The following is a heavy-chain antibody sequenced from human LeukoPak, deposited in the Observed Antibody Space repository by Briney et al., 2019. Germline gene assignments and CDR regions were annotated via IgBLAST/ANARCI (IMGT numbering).Heavy chain of an antibody. D-gene: IGHD5-24*01. Sequence: ASVKVSCKASGGSFSSYAISWVRQAPGQGLEWLGGIVPVFGSANYARTFQGRLAITTDESTKTAYMELSSLIYEDTAVYYCARDLRDGYNPWGQGTLVTVSS. J-gene: IGHJ5*02. CDR3: ARDLRDGYNP. CDR1: GGSFSSYA. V-gene: IGHV1-69*05. CDR2: IVPVFGSA.